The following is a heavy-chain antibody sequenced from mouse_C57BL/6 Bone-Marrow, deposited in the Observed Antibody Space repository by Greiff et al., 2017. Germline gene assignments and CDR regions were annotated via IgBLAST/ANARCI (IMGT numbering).Heavy chain of an antibody. J-gene: IGHJ4*01. CDR2: GQGLEWIG. CDR1: YTFSRRLH. D-gene: IGHD2-1*01. Sequence: QVQLQQSGPELARPWASVKISCQAFYTFSRRLHFAIRDTNYWMQWVKQRPGQGLEWIGAIYPGNGDTSYNQKFKGKATLTEDKSSRTAYMQLSSLTSEDSAVYYCALYYGNWGYYAMDYWGQGTSGTVSS. V-gene: IGHV1-87*01. CDR3: SEDSAVYYCALYYGNWGYYAMDY.